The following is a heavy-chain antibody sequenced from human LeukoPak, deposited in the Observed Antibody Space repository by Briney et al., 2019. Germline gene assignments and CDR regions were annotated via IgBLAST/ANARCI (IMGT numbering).Heavy chain of an antibody. V-gene: IGHV4-59*10. CDR1: GGSFSGYY. J-gene: IGHJ4*02. CDR2: IYTSGST. D-gene: IGHD4-23*01. Sequence: SETLSLTCVVYGGSFSGYYWSWIRQPPGKGLEWIGRIYTSGSTNYNPSLKSRVTISVDTSKNQFSLKLSSVTAADTAVYYCARVFYGGWRGAHPYDYWGQGTLVTVSS. CDR3: ARVFYGGWRGAHPYDY.